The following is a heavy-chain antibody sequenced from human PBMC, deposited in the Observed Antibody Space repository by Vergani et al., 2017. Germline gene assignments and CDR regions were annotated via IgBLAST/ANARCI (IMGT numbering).Heavy chain of an antibody. D-gene: IGHD2-2*01. Sequence: EVQLVQSGAEVKKPGESLKISCKGSGYSFTSYWIGWVRQMPGKGLEWMGIIYPGDSDTRYSPSFQGQVTISADKSISTAYLQWSSLKASDTAMYYCARRSWGMSTSSYQVGYYYYYYMDVWGKGTTVTVSS. CDR3: ARRSWGMSTSSYQVGYYYYYYMDV. CDR2: IYPGDSDT. V-gene: IGHV5-51*01. J-gene: IGHJ6*03. CDR1: GYSFTSYW.